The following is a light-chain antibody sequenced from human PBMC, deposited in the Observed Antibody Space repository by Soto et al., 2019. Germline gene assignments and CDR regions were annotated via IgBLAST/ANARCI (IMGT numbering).Light chain of an antibody. CDR1: SRNVGRYNL. CDR2: EGS. J-gene: IGLJ1*01. Sequence: QSVLTQPASVSGSPGQSITTSCTGTSRNVGRYNLVSWYQQHPGKAPKLMIYEGSKRPSGVSNRFSGSKSGNTASLTISGLQAEDEAYYYCCSYGGSSTPEGYVFGTGTKVTGL. V-gene: IGLV2-23*01. CDR3: CSYGGSSTPEGYV.